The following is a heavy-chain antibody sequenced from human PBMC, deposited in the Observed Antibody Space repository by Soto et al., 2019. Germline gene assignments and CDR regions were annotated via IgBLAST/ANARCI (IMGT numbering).Heavy chain of an antibody. CDR2: IHNSGST. J-gene: IGHJ5*02. D-gene: IGHD2-21*02. CDR3: ARGLVTGTDWFDT. V-gene: IGHV4-59*01. CDR1: GGSISSYY. Sequence: QVQLQESGPGLVKPSDTLSLTCTLSGGSISSYYWSWIRQPPGKGLEWIGYIHNSGSTNYNPSLKSRVTISVETSKNQCSLKVSSVTAADTAVYYCARGLVTGTDWFDTWGQGTLVTVTS.